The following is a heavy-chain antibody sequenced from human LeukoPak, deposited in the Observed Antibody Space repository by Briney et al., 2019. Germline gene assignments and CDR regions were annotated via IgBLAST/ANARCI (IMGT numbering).Heavy chain of an antibody. CDR3: ARGFLEWLPITWFDP. D-gene: IGHD3-3*01. J-gene: IGHJ5*02. Sequence: SETLSLTCSVSGGSISSHYWNWIRQPPGKGLEWIGYISTGGSTYYNPSLRSRVTMSGGTSKNELSLRLTSVTAADTAVYYCARGFLEWLPITWFDPWGQGTLVTVSS. V-gene: IGHV4-59*11. CDR2: ISTGGST. CDR1: GGSISSHY.